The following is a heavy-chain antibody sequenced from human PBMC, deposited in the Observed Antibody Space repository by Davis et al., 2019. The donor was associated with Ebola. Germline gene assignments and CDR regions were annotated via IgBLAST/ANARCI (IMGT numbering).Heavy chain of an antibody. J-gene: IGHJ6*03. D-gene: IGHD3-22*01. V-gene: IGHV4-31*03. CDR3: ARDLRYDSSGYDYYFYMDV. CDR1: GGSISSGGYY. CDR2: IYYSGSS. Sequence: PSETLSLTCTVSGGSISSGGYYWSWIRQHPGKGLEWIGNIYYSGSSYYNPSLKSRVTISVDTSKNQFSLKLSSVTAADTAVYYCARDLRYDSSGYDYYFYMDVWGKGTTVTVSS.